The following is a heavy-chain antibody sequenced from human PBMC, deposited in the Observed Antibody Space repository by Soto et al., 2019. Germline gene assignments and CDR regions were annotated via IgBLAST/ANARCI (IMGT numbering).Heavy chain of an antibody. V-gene: IGHV1-69*13. Sequence: SVKVSCKASGGTFSSYAISWVRQAPGQGLEWMGGIIPIFGTANYAQKFQGRVTITADESTSTAYMELSSLRSEDTAVYYCAREYCSGGSCYSGYYGMDVWGQGTTVTVSS. CDR1: GGTFSSYA. CDR3: AREYCSGGSCYSGYYGMDV. CDR2: IIPIFGTA. D-gene: IGHD2-15*01. J-gene: IGHJ6*02.